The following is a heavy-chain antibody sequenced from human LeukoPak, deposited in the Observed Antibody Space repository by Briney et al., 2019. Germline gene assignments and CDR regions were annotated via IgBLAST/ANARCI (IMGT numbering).Heavy chain of an antibody. J-gene: IGHJ3*02. Sequence: SVKVSCKASGGTFSSYAISWVRQAPGQGLEWMGGIIPIFGTANYAQKFQGRVTITTDESTSTSYMELSSLRSEDTAVYYCARGAMAGYDSSGYYYPHAFDICGQGTMVTVSS. D-gene: IGHD3-22*01. CDR2: IIPIFGTA. V-gene: IGHV1-69*05. CDR3: ARGAMAGYDSSGYYYPHAFDI. CDR1: GGTFSSYA.